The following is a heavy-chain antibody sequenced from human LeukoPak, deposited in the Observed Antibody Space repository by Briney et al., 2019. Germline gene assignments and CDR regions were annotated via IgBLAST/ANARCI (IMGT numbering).Heavy chain of an antibody. D-gene: IGHD3-3*01. Sequence: GGSLRLSCAASGFTFSSYSMNWVRQAPGKGLEWVSSISSSSYIYYADSVKGRFTISRDNAKNSLYLQMNSLRAEDTAVYYCARERNYDFWSGYSPVIDYWGQGTLVTVSS. J-gene: IGHJ4*02. CDR3: ARERNYDFWSGYSPVIDY. CDR2: ISSSSYI. V-gene: IGHV3-21*01. CDR1: GFTFSSYS.